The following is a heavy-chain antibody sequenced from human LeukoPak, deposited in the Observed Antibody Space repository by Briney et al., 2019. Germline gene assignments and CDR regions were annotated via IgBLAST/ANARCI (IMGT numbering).Heavy chain of an antibody. CDR3: ASLDYGDYGTEYDY. V-gene: IGHV4-30-4*08. CDR1: GGSISSGDYY. CDR2: IYYSGST. J-gene: IGHJ4*02. Sequence: SQTLSLTCTVSGGSISSGDYYWRWIRQPPGKGLEWIGYIYYSGSTYYNPSLKSRVTITVDTSKNQFSLKLSSVTAADTAVYYCASLDYGDYGTEYDYWGQGTLVTVSS. D-gene: IGHD4-17*01.